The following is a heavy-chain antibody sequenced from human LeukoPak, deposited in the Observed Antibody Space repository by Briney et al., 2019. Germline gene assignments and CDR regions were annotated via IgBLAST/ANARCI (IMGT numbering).Heavy chain of an antibody. J-gene: IGHJ6*04. CDR3: ARLAVKGGSGSYYKRSSYGMDV. CDR1: GYSFTSYW. Sequence: GESLKISCKGSGYSFTSYWIGWVRQMPGKGLEWMGIIYPGDSGTRYSTSFQGQVTISADKSISTAYLQWSSLKASDTAMYYCARLAVKGGSGSYYKRSSYGMDVWGKGTTVTVSS. CDR2: IYPGDSGT. V-gene: IGHV5-51*01. D-gene: IGHD3-10*01.